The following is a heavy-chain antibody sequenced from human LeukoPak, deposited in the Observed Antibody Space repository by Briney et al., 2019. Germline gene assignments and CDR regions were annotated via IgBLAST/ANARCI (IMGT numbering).Heavy chain of an antibody. CDR2: INHSGST. J-gene: IGHJ5*02. Sequence: SETLSLTCAVYGGSFSGYYWSWIRQPPGKGLEWIGEINHSGSTNYNPSLKSRVTISVDTSKNQFSLKLSSVTAADAAVYYCARTEQQLVPWFDPWGQGTLVTVSS. D-gene: IGHD6-13*01. V-gene: IGHV4-34*01. CDR1: GGSFSGYY. CDR3: ARTEQQLVPWFDP.